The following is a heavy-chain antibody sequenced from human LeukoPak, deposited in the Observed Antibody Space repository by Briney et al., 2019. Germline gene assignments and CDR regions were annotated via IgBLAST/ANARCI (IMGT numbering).Heavy chain of an antibody. J-gene: IGHJ4*02. V-gene: IGHV3-33*03. Sequence: GTSLRLSCQTSGFTFSHDGMHWVRQAPGKGLEWVAVIWSDGTNQYYADSVKGRFTISRDNFKNMVSLQMNRLRAEDTAVYYCEKDAQRGFDYSNSLEHWGQGSLVTVSS. CDR3: EKDAQRGFDYSNSLEH. D-gene: IGHD4-11*01. CDR1: GFTFSHDG. CDR2: IWSDGTNQ.